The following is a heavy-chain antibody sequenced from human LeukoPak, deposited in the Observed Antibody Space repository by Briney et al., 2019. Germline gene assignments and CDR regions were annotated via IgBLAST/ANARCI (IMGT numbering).Heavy chain of an antibody. CDR2: IYPGDSDT. J-gene: IGHJ3*02. D-gene: IGHD2-21*01. V-gene: IGHV5-51*01. Sequence: GESLKISCKGSGYSFTSYWIGWVRQMPRKGLEWMGIIYPGDSDTRYSPSFQGQVTISVDKSISSAYVQWSSLKASDTAMYYCASWAPRNSPGAFDIWGQGTMVTVSS. CDR3: ASWAPRNSPGAFDI. CDR1: GYSFTSYW.